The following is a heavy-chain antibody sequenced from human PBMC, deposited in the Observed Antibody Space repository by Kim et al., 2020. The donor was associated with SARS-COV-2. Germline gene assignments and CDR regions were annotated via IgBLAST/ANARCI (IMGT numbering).Heavy chain of an antibody. CDR3: ASFTTSDV. V-gene: IGHV3-21*01. D-gene: IGHD1-1*01. CDR2: IGYI. Sequence: IGYILYADSVNGRFTLSRDNAKNSLYLQMNSLRAEDTAVYYCASFTTSDVWGQGTTVTVSS. J-gene: IGHJ6*02.